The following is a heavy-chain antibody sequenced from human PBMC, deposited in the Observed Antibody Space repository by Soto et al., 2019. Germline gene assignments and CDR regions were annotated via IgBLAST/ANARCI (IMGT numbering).Heavy chain of an antibody. J-gene: IGHJ5*02. CDR3: ARAYYGSGSDPWFDP. V-gene: IGHV4-4*07. CDR2: TQTSCST. CDR1: GGSISSYY. Sequence: PSETLSLTCTVSGGSISSYYWSWIRQPARKGQEWIWLTQTSCSTNNNPTLKSLVPSSVNTSKNQFPLKLSSVTAADTAVYYCARAYYGSGSDPWFDPWGQGTLVTVSS. D-gene: IGHD3-10*01.